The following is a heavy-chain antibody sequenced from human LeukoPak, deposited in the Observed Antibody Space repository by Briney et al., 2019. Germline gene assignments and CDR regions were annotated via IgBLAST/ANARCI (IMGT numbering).Heavy chain of an antibody. CDR1: GFSFSVHS. J-gene: IGHJ6*02. V-gene: IGHV3-23*01. D-gene: IGHD2-2*01. CDR3: VKDRPCDTCMPMDS. Sequence: GGSLRLSRAASGFSFSVHSMSWVRQAPGKGLGWVADLGRSSKTYYADSVKGRFTISRDNSKDTVYLQMNSLRDEDTAIYYCVKDRPCDTCMPMDSWGQGTTVTVSS. CDR2: LGRSSKT.